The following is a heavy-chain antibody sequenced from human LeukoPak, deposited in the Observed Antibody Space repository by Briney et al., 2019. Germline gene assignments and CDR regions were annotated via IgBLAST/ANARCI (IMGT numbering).Heavy chain of an antibody. CDR2: IQPNGNDK. D-gene: IGHD3-10*01. CDR1: GFTFKNYG. CDR3: ARDYNC. J-gene: IGHJ4*02. Sequence: GSLRLSCAASGFTFKNYGMHWVRQAPGKGLEWVALIQPNGNDKYYGDSEKGRFTISRDNAKKSLYLQMNSLRAEDTAVYYCARDYNCWGQGTLVTVSS. V-gene: IGHV3-30*02.